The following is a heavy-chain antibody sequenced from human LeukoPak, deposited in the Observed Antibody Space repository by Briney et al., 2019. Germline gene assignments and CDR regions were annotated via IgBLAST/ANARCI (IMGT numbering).Heavy chain of an antibody. CDR2: FDPEDGET. Sequence: ASVKVSCKVSGYTLTELSMHWVRQAPGKGLEWMGGFDPEDGETIYAQKFQGRVTMTEDTSTDTAYMELSSLRSEDTAVYYCATLSYCSGGSCYINWFDPWGQGTLVTVPS. CDR3: ATLSYCSGGSCYINWFDP. J-gene: IGHJ5*02. CDR1: GYTLTELS. D-gene: IGHD2-15*01. V-gene: IGHV1-24*01.